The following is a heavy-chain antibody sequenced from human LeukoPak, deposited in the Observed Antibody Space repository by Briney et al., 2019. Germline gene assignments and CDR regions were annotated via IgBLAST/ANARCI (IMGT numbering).Heavy chain of an antibody. J-gene: IGHJ4*02. D-gene: IGHD3-22*01. CDR2: INPSGGNT. CDR1: GYSFTRYY. V-gene: IGHV1-46*01. Sequence: ASVKVSCKASGYSFTRYYLHWVRQAPGQGLEWMGIINPSGGNTNYAQRFQGRITLTRDTSTSTVYMDLSSLRSEDTAVYYCARGWVYYDSSGYYTYYFDYWGQGTLVTVSS. CDR3: ARGWVYYDSSGYYTYYFDY.